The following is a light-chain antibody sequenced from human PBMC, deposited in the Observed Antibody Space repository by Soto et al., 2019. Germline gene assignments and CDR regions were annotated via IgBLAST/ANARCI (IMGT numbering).Light chain of an antibody. J-gene: IGKJ4*01. CDR2: TAS. CDR3: QEYKTAPLT. Sequence: DIQMTQSPSSLSASVGDRVTITCRATQDISNYLAWYQQKPGKVPNLLIYTASGVQSVVPSRFSGSGSGADFTVTISSLQPEDVATYYCQEYKTAPLTVGGGTKVEIK. V-gene: IGKV1-27*01. CDR1: QDISNY.